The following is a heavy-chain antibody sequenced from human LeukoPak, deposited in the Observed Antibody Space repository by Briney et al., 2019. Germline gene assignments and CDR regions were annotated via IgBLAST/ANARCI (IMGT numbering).Heavy chain of an antibody. J-gene: IGHJ3*02. CDR1: GGSISSGGYY. V-gene: IGHV4-61*08. D-gene: IGHD2-21*01. Sequence: PSETLSLTCTVSGGSISSGGYYWSWIRQPPGKGLEWIGYIYYSGSTNYNPSLKSRVTISVDTSKNQFSLKLSSVTAADTAVYYCARVQGIIADAFDIWGQGTMVTVSS. CDR2: IYYSGST. CDR3: ARVQGIIADAFDI.